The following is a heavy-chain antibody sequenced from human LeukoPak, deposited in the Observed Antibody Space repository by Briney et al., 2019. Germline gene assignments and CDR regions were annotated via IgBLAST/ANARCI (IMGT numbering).Heavy chain of an antibody. V-gene: IGHV1-18*01. CDR2: ISAYNGNT. CDR3: ARVTMVRGVNTFDY. Sequence: GASVKVSCKASGYTFTSYGISWVRQAPGQGLEWMGWISAYNGNTNYAQKLQGRVTMTTDTSTSTAYMELRSLRSDDTAVYYCARVTMVRGVNTFDYWGQGTLVTVSS. J-gene: IGHJ4*02. CDR1: GYTFTSYG. D-gene: IGHD3-10*01.